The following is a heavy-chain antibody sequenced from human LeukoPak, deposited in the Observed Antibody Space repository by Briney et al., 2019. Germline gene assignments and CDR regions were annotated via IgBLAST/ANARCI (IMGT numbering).Heavy chain of an antibody. D-gene: IGHD5-18*01. CDR1: VFTFRSYW. V-gene: IGHV3-7*01. Sequence: GGSLRLSCAASVFTFRSYWMTWVRQAPRKGLEWVANIKPDGSGKTYVDSVKGRFTISRDNAKNSLYLQMNTQIVEDTAVYYCSSQPAVVDLDLWGQGTLVTVSS. CDR2: IKPDGSGK. CDR3: SSQPAVVDLDL. J-gene: IGHJ4*02.